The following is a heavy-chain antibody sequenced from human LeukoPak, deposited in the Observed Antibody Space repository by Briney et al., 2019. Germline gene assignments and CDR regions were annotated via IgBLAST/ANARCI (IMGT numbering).Heavy chain of an antibody. D-gene: IGHD3-16*02. J-gene: IGHJ4*02. CDR2: ISYTGTYI. V-gene: IGHV3-21*01. CDR3: TRDSGTYRPIDY. CDR1: SFNFKTYN. Sequence: GGSLRLCCSASSFNFKTYNINWVRQTPGKGLEWVSSISYTGTYIYYSDSVKGRFTISRDNAESSVYLELNSLRVDDTAIYYCTRDSGTYRPIDYWGQGTLVTVSS.